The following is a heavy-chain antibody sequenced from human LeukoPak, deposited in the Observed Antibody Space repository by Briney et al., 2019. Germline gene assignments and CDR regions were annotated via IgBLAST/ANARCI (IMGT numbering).Heavy chain of an antibody. CDR2: IRSKAYGGTT. CDR3: TRDPLTAAGTGSDY. V-gene: IGHV3-49*03. Sequence: PGGSLRLSCTASGFTFGDYAMSWFRQAPGKGLEWVGFIRSKAYGGTTEYAASVKCIFTISRDDSKSIAYLQMNSLKTEDTAVYYCTRDPLTAAGTGSDYWGQGTLVTVSS. CDR1: GFTFGDYA. D-gene: IGHD6-13*01. J-gene: IGHJ4*02.